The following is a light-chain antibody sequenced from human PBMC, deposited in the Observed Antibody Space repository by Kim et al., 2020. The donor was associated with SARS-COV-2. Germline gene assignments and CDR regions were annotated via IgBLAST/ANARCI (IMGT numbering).Light chain of an antibody. Sequence: VSQGQTASITCSGDKLGDKYACWYQQKPGPSPVLVIYQDSKRPSGIPERFSGSNSGNTATLTISGTQAMDEADYYCQAWDSSTYVFGTGTKVTVL. CDR1: KLGDKY. CDR2: QDS. J-gene: IGLJ1*01. CDR3: QAWDSSTYV. V-gene: IGLV3-1*01.